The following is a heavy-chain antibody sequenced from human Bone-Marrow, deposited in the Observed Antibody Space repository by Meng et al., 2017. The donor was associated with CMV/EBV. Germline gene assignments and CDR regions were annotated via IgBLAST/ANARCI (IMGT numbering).Heavy chain of an antibody. CDR3: ATVVALTTVTTRDYVAPYNWFDP. D-gene: IGHD4-11*01. V-gene: IGHV1-18*01. Sequence: ASVKVSCKASGYTFTSYGISWVRQAPGQGLEWMGWISAYNGNTNYAQKLQGRVTMTTDTSTSTAYMELSSLRSEDTAVYYCATVVALTTVTTRDYVAPYNWFDPWGQGTLVTVSS. J-gene: IGHJ5*02. CDR2: ISAYNGNT. CDR1: GYTFTSYG.